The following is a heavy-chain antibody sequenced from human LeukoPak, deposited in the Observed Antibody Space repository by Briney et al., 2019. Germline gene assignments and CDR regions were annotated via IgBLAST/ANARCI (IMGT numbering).Heavy chain of an antibody. Sequence: GGSLRLSRAASGFMFCNYWMTSVRQAPGKGLEWVANINGDGSEKHYVDSLKGRFTISRDNAKNSLYLQMSSRSAEDTAVYYCASEINWGSGAFDVWGQGTMVTVSS. J-gene: IGHJ3*01. CDR1: GFMFCNYW. CDR2: INGDGSEK. V-gene: IGHV3-7*01. CDR3: ASEINWGSGAFDV. D-gene: IGHD7-27*01.